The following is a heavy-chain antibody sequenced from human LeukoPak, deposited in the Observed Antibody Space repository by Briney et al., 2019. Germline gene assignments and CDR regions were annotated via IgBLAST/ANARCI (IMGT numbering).Heavy chain of an antibody. Sequence: PSETLSLTCTVSGGSISSYYWSWIRQPPGNGLEWIGYIYYSGSTNYNPSLKSRVTISVDTSKNQFSLKLSSVTAADTAVYYCASILTTFDFWSGANWFDPWGQGTLVTVSS. V-gene: IGHV4-59*01. D-gene: IGHD3-3*01. CDR3: ASILTTFDFWSGANWFDP. CDR2: IYYSGST. CDR1: GGSISSYY. J-gene: IGHJ5*02.